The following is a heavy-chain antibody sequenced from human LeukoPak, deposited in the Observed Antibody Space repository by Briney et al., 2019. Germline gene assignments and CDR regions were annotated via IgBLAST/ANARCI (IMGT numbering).Heavy chain of an antibody. CDR1: GFTFGDYA. CDR3: AKGGSGSYYEDWFDP. CDR2: ISYDGSNK. J-gene: IGHJ5*02. Sequence: PGGSLRLSCTASGFTFGDYAMSWFRQAPGKGLEWVAVISYDGSNKYYADSVKGRFTISRDNSKNTLYLQMNSLRAEDTAVYYCAKGGSGSYYEDWFDPWGQGTLVTVSS. D-gene: IGHD3-10*01. V-gene: IGHV3-30*04.